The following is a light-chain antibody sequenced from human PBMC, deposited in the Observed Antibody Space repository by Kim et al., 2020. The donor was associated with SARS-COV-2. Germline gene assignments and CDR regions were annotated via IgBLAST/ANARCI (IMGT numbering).Light chain of an antibody. CDR2: GTS. J-gene: IGKJ2*01. CDR3: QQYNNWPRT. V-gene: IGKV3-15*01. CDR1: QSVSYN. Sequence: EIVMTQSPATLSVSPGERAILSCRATQSVSYNLAWYQQKPGQAPRLLIYGTSTRATGIPARFSGSGSGTDFTLTISSLQSEDFAVYYCQQYNNWPRTFGQGTKLEI.